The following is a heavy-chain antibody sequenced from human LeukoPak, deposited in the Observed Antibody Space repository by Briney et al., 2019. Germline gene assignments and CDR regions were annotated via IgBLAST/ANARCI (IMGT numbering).Heavy chain of an antibody. V-gene: IGHV3-21*01. J-gene: IGHJ3*02. CDR3: ARVVAVAGRAFDI. D-gene: IGHD6-19*01. Sequence: PGGSLRLSCAASGFTFSSYIMNWVRQAPGKGLEWVSSISSSSSYIYYADSVKGRFTISRDNAKNSLYLQMNSLRAEDTAVYYCARVVAVAGRAFDIWGQGTMVTVSS. CDR2: ISSSSSYI. CDR1: GFTFSSYI.